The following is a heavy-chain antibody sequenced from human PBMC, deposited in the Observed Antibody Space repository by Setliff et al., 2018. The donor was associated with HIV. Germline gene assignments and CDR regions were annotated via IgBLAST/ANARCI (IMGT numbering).Heavy chain of an antibody. CDR3: AKGPGYSSSWYYFNY. J-gene: IGHJ4*02. CDR1: GFTFNNFG. Sequence: LRLSCAASGFTFNNFGMHWVRQAPGKGLEWVALIWSDGSNKYYADSVKGRFTISRDNSKNTLYLQMNSLRAEDTAVYYCAKGPGYSSSWYYFNYWGQGTLVTVSS. V-gene: IGHV3-33*06. CDR2: IWSDGSNK. D-gene: IGHD6-13*01.